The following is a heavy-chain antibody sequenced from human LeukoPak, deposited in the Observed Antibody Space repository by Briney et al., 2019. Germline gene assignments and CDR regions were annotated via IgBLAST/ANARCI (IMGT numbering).Heavy chain of an antibody. J-gene: IGHJ3*02. D-gene: IGHD1-26*01. Sequence: GGSLRLSCAASGFTFDDYGMSWVRQAPGKGLEWVSGINWNGGSTGYADSVKGRFTISRDNAKNSLYLQMNSLRADDTALYYCARDKEVGATTAFDIWGQGTMVTVSS. CDR3: ARDKEVGATTAFDI. V-gene: IGHV3-20*04. CDR2: INWNGGST. CDR1: GFTFDDYG.